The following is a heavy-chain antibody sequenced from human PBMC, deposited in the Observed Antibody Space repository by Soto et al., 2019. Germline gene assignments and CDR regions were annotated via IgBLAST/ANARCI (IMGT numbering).Heavy chain of an antibody. V-gene: IGHV4-59*01. CDR1: GGSISSYY. CDR3: ARDRRRLRLAFGNWFDP. J-gene: IGHJ5*02. CDR2: IYYSGST. Sequence: SETLSLTCTVSGGSISSYYWSWIRQPPGKGLEWIGYIYYSGSTNYNPSLKSRVTISVDTSKNQFSLKLSSVTAADTAVYYCARDRRRLRLAFGNWFDPWGQGTLVTVSS. D-gene: IGHD5-12*01.